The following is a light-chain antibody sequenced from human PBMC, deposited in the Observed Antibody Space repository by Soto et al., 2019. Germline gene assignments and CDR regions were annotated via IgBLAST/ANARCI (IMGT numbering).Light chain of an antibody. V-gene: IGKV1-5*01. CDR2: DAS. Sequence: DIQMTQSPSTLSASVGDRVTITCRASQSISSWLAWYPQKPGKAPKLLIYDASSLESGVPSRFSGSGSGTEFTLTISSLQPDDFATYYCQQYNSYLITFGPGTKVDIK. J-gene: IGKJ3*01. CDR3: QQYNSYLIT. CDR1: QSISSW.